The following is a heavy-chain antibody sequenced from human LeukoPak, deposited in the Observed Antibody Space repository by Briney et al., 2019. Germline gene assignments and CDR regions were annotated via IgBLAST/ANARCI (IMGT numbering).Heavy chain of an antibody. CDR1: GFTFSSYG. V-gene: IGHV3-33*01. D-gene: IGHD2-2*01. J-gene: IGHJ4*02. Sequence: GGSLRLSCAASGFTFSSYGMHWVRQAPGQGPEWVAVIWNDGSNKYYVDSVKGRFTISRDNSKNTLYLQMNSLRTEDTAVYYCARDYCSSTSCLFDYWGQGTLVTVSS. CDR2: IWNDGSNK. CDR3: ARDYCSSTSCLFDY.